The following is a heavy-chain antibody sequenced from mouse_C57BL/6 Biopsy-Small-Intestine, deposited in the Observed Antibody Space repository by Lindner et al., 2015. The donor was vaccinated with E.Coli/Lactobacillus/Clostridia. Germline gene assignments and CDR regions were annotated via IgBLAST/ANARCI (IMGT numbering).Heavy chain of an antibody. CDR1: GYSFTGYY. CDR3: ARDGQSMLPGVDYKYGLGV. V-gene: IGHV1-64*01. CDR2: INPDSGST. D-gene: IGHD2-14*01. J-gene: IGHJ1*01. Sequence: SVKVSCKASGYSFTGYYIHWVRQAPGQGLEWMGWINPDSGSTDYAQKFKGWVTMTRDTSTGTAYMELTRLKSDDSAVYYCARDGQSMLPGVDYKYGLGVWGQGTTVTVSS.